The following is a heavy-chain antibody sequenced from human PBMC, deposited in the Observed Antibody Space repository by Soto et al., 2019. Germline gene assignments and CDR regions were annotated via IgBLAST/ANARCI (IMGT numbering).Heavy chain of an antibody. D-gene: IGHD3-22*01. Sequence: SETLSLTCTVSGGSISSGDFYWSWIRQPPGKGLEWIGYIYYSGSTYYNPSLKSRVTISVDTSKNQFSLKLSSVTAADTAVYYCARGAEYYYDSSGYYWFDPWGQGTLVTVSS. J-gene: IGHJ5*02. V-gene: IGHV4-30-4*01. CDR3: ARGAEYYYDSSGYYWFDP. CDR1: GGSISSGDFY. CDR2: IYYSGST.